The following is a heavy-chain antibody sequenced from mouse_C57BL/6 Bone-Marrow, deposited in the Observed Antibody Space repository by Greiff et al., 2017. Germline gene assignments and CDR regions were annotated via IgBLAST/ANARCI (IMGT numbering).Heavy chain of an antibody. D-gene: IGHD1-1*01. CDR2: ISYSGST. Sequence: EVHLVESGPGLAKPSQTLSLTCSVTGYSITSDYWNWFRKFPGNKLEYMGYISYSGSTYYNPSLKSRNSITRDTSKNQYYLQLNSVTTEDTATYYCARDSSYGAEYCDVWGTGTTVTVTS. V-gene: IGHV3-8*01. CDR1: GYSITSDY. CDR3: ARDSSYGAEYCDV. J-gene: IGHJ1*03.